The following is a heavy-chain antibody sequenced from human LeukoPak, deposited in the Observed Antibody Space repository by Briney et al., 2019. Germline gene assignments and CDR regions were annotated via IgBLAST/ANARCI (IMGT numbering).Heavy chain of an antibody. CDR2: IWYDRTNK. D-gene: IGHD3-10*01. CDR1: GFTFSTYA. CDR3: AKTQWFGELLSRGGGYYFDY. J-gene: IGHJ4*02. Sequence: TGGSLRLSCAASGFTFSTYAMHWVRQAPGKGLEWVAVIWYDRTNKYYADSVKGRFTISRDNSKNTLYLQMNSLRAEDTAVYYCAKTQWFGELLSRGGGYYFDYWGQGTLVTVSS. V-gene: IGHV3-33*06.